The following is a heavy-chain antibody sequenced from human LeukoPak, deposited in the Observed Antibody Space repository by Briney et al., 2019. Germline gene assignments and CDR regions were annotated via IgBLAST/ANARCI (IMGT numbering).Heavy chain of an antibody. V-gene: IGHV1-2*06. D-gene: IGHD2-21*02. CDR3: ARPYCGGDCNFDY. J-gene: IGHJ4*02. CDR2: INPNSGGT. CDR1: GYTFTGYY. Sequence: ASVKVSCKASGYTFTGYYMYWVRQAPGQGLEWMGRINPNSGGTNYAQKFQGRVTMTRDTSSSTAYMELSRLRSDDTAVYYCARPYCGGDCNFDYWGQGTLVTVSS.